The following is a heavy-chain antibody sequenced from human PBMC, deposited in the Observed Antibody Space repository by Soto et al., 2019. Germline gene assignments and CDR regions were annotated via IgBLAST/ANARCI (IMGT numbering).Heavy chain of an antibody. D-gene: IGHD3-22*01. Sequence: QVQLQESGPGLVKPSQTLSLNCTVSGGSISSGNNYWSWIRQHPGKGLEGIGYIYYSGSTYYNPSLKSRVNISVDTSKNQFSLKLSSVTAADTAVYYCARTSYDSSGTAADPWGQGTLVTVSS. V-gene: IGHV4-31*03. CDR1: GGSISSGNNY. CDR2: IYYSGST. CDR3: ARTSYDSSGTAADP. J-gene: IGHJ5*02.